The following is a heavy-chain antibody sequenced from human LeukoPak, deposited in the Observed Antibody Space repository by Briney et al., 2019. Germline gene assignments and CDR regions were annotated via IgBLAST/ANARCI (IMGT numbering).Heavy chain of an antibody. CDR2: VSSGGST. J-gene: IGHJ4*02. D-gene: IGHD5-24*01. CDR1: GFTVSSNY. CDR3: ARVVPRQYYFDY. Sequence: AGGSLRLSCAASGFTVSSNYMNWVRQAPGKGLEWVSVVSSGGSTYYADSVKGRFTISRDNSKNTLYLQMNSLGAEDTAVYYCARVVPRQYYFDYWGQGTLVTVSS. V-gene: IGHV3-53*01.